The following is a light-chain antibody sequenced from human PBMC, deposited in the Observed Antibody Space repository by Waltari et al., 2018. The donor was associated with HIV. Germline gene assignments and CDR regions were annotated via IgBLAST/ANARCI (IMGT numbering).Light chain of an antibody. Sequence: QSVLTQPPSASGTPGQRVTFSCSGSSSNIGSNPVDWYQKLPGTAPRLLIYNNNQRPSGVPDRFSGCKSGTAASLASSGLQSEDDADYYCAAWDDSLNGHVLFGGGTKLTVL. CDR1: SSNIGSNP. CDR2: NNN. V-gene: IGLV1-44*01. CDR3: AAWDDSLNGHVL. J-gene: IGLJ2*01.